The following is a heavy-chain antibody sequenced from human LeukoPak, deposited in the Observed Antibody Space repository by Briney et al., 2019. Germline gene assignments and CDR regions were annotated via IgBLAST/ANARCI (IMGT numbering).Heavy chain of an antibody. V-gene: IGHV4-30-4*01. D-gene: IGHD4-23*01. Sequence: SQTLSLTCTVSGGSISSGDYYWSWIRQPPGKGLEWIGYIYYSGSTYYNPSLKSRVTISVDTSKNQFSLKLSSVTATDTAVYYCARDLLNEGNHLDYWGQGTLVTVSS. CDR3: ARDLLNEGNHLDY. J-gene: IGHJ4*02. CDR2: IYYSGST. CDR1: GGSISSGDYY.